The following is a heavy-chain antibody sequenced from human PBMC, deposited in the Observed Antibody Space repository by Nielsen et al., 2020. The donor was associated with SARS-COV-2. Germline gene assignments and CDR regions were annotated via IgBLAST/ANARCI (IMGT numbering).Heavy chain of an antibody. CDR3: ARDRDIVLMVYAPGSLGMDV. J-gene: IGHJ6*02. Sequence: GGSLRLSCAASGFTFSSYAMSWVRQAPGKGLEWVSAISGSGGSIYYADSVKGRFTISRDNAKNSLYLQMNSLRAEDTAVYYCARDRDIVLMVYAPGSLGMDVWGQGTTVTVSS. V-gene: IGHV3-23*01. CDR1: GFTFSSYA. CDR2: ISGSGGSI. D-gene: IGHD2-8*01.